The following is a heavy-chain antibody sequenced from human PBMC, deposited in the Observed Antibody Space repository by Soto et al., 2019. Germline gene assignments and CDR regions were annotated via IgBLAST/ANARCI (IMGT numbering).Heavy chain of an antibody. D-gene: IGHD6-13*01. Sequence: ASVKVSCKVSGYTLTELSMHWVRQAPGKGLEWMGGFDPEDGETIYAQKFQGRVTMTEDTSTDTAYMELSSLRSEDTAVYYCATVPTYSSSYDYWGQGTLVTVPS. J-gene: IGHJ4*02. CDR3: ATVPTYSSSYDY. CDR2: FDPEDGET. V-gene: IGHV1-24*01. CDR1: GYTLTELS.